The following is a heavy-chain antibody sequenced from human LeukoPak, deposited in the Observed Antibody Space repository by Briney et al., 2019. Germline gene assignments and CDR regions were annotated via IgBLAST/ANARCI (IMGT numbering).Heavy chain of an antibody. V-gene: IGHV4-4*07. CDR1: GGSISSYY. J-gene: IGHJ5*02. CDR3: ARSFLEWNNWFDP. D-gene: IGHD3-3*01. Sequence: PSETLSLTCTVSGGSISSYYWSWIRQPAGKGLEWIGRIYSSGSPNYNPSLKSRVTMSVDTSKNQFSLKLSSVTAADTAVYYCARSFLEWNNWFDPWGQGTLVTVSS. CDR2: IYSSGSP.